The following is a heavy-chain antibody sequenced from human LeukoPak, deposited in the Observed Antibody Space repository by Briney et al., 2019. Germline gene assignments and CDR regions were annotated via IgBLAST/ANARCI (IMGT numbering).Heavy chain of an antibody. CDR1: GGSIITSRYY. CDR3: AGLTTVTEYFHR. D-gene: IGHD4-17*01. V-gene: IGHV4-39*01. CDR2: IYYSGTT. J-gene: IGHJ1*01. Sequence: SETLSLTCTVSGGSIITSRYYWGWVRQPPGKGLERIGTIYYSGTTYYNPSLKSRVTISVDTSKNRFSLSLSSVTASDTAIYHCAGLTTVTEYFHRWGQGTLVTVSS.